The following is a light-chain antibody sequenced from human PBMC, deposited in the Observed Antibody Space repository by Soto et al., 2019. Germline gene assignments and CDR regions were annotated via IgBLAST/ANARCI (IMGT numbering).Light chain of an antibody. CDR1: QSVSSSY. J-gene: IGKJ1*01. CDR2: GAS. Sequence: EIVLTQSPGTLSLSPGERATLSCRASQSVSSSYLAWYQQKPGQAPRLLIYGASSRATGIPDTFSGSGSGTGFNFTNSRLETEYFAEDYYQPYGSSPWTFGQGTKVEIK. V-gene: IGKV3-20*01. CDR3: QPYGSSPWT.